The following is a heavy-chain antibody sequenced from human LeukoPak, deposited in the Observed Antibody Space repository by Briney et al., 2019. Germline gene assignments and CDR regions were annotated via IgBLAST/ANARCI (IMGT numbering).Heavy chain of an antibody. Sequence: PGGSLRLSCAASGFTFSSYAMSWVRQAPGKGLEWVSRINSDGSSTSYADSVKGRFTISRDNAKNTLYLQMNSLRAEDTAVYYCARGYSGTYRIDYWGQGTLVTVSS. D-gene: IGHD1-26*01. CDR2: INSDGSST. CDR3: ARGYSGTYRIDY. J-gene: IGHJ4*02. V-gene: IGHV3-74*01. CDR1: GFTFSSYA.